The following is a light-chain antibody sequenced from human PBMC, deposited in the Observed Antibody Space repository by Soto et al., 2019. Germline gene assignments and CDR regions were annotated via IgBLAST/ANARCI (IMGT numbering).Light chain of an antibody. CDR2: EVS. Sequence: QSALTQPGSVSGPPGQSITISCTGTSSDVGAYNYVSWYQQHPGKAPKLMIYEVSNRPSGVSNRFSGSKSGNTASLTISGLQAEDEADYYCSSYISSSTLVFGTGTKGTVL. CDR1: SSDVGAYNY. CDR3: SSYISSSTLV. J-gene: IGLJ1*01. V-gene: IGLV2-14*01.